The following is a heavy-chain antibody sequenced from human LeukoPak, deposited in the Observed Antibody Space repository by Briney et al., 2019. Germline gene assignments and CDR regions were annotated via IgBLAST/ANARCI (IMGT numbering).Heavy chain of an antibody. J-gene: IGHJ4*02. CDR1: GFTFSSYN. CDR3: VSFSSGPYYFDY. D-gene: IGHD6-19*01. Sequence: GGSLRLSCAASGFTFSSYNLNWVRQAPGKGLEWVSVIYSGGSTYYADSVKGRFTISRHNSKNTLYLQMNSLRAEDTAVYYCVSFSSGPYYFDYWGQGTLVTVSS. V-gene: IGHV3-53*04. CDR2: IYSGGST.